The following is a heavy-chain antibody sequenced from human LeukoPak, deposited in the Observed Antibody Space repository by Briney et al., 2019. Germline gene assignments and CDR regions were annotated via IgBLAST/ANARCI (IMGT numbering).Heavy chain of an antibody. Sequence: GGSLRLSCAASGFTFSSYWMSWVRQAPGKGLEWVANIKQDGSEKYYVDSVKGRFTISRDNAKNSLYLQMNSLRAEDTAVYYCARDRSSSGYHESNWFDPWGQGTLVTVSS. J-gene: IGHJ5*02. D-gene: IGHD3-22*01. V-gene: IGHV3-7*01. CDR3: ARDRSSSGYHESNWFDP. CDR2: IKQDGSEK. CDR1: GFTFSSYW.